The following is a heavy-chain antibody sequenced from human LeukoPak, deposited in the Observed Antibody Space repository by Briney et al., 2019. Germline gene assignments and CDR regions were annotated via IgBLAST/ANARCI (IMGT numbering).Heavy chain of an antibody. V-gene: IGHV3-74*01. Sequence: GGSLRLSCAASGFTFSSYWMHWVCQAPGKGLVWVSRINSDGSSTSYADSAKGRFTISRDNAKNTLYLLMNSLRAEDTAVYYCARDLTPPDYETNWFDPWGQGTLATVSS. CDR3: ARDLTPPDYETNWFDP. CDR2: INSDGSST. CDR1: GFTFSSYW. J-gene: IGHJ5*02. D-gene: IGHD4-17*01.